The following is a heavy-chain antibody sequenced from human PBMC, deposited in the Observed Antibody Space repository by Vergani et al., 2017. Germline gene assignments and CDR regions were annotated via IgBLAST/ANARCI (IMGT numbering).Heavy chain of an antibody. CDR1: GGSISSYY. CDR2: IYYSGST. CDR3: ARDGYSDGYFDY. J-gene: IGHJ4*02. V-gene: IGHV4-59*01. D-gene: IGHD5-18*01. Sequence: QVQLQESGPGLVKPSETLSLTCTVSGGSISSYYWSWIRQPPGKGLEWIGYIYYSGSTNYNPSLKSRGTISVDTSKNQCPLKLSSVTAADTAVYYCARDGYSDGYFDYWGQGTLVTVSS.